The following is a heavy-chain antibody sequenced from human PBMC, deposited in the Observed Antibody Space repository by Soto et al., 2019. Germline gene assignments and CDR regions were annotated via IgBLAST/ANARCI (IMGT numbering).Heavy chain of an antibody. CDR1: GYTFSGFD. D-gene: IGHD2-2*01. V-gene: IGHV1-2*02. Sequence: QVQLVQSGAEVKKPGASVKVSCKASGYTFSGFDVHWVRQAPGQGLEWMGWINPSTGGTVYAQTFQGRVTMTSDTSISTAYMELSRLTSDDTAVFYCARGASWRYNWFDPWGQGTLVTVSS. CDR2: INPSTGGT. J-gene: IGHJ5*02. CDR3: ARGASWRYNWFDP.